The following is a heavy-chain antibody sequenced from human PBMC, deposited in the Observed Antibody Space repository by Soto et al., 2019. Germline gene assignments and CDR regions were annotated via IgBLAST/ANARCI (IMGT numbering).Heavy chain of an antibody. V-gene: IGHV1-3*04. CDR1: GYTFTSYS. CDR2: INTGKGNT. CDR3: ARPRYYYDSTTYSDGQPADY. D-gene: IGHD3-22*01. J-gene: IGHJ4*02. Sequence: ASVKVSGKAAGYTFTSYSMHWVRQAPGQSLERMGWINTGKGNTKYSQNFQSGVTITSDTSASTAYMDLSSLRTEDTAMFYCARPRYYYDSTTYSDGQPADYWGLGTLVTVSS.